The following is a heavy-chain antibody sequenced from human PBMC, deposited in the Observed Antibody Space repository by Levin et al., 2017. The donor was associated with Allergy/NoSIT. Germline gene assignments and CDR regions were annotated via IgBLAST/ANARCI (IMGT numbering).Heavy chain of an antibody. CDR3: ARARATGTTNWFDP. CDR2: IWYDGSNK. D-gene: IGHD1-1*01. CDR1: GFTFSSYG. V-gene: IGHV3-33*01. Sequence: GESLKISCAASGFTFSSYGMHWVRQAPGKGLEWVAVIWYDGSNKYYADSVKGRFTISRDNSKNTLYLQMNSLRVEDTAVYYCARARATGTTNWFDPWGQGTLVTVSS. J-gene: IGHJ5*02.